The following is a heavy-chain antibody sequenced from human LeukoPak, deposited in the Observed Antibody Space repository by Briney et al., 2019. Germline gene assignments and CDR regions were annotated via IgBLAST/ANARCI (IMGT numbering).Heavy chain of an antibody. D-gene: IGHD4-11*01. CDR2: IYYSGST. CDR1: GGSISSGDYY. J-gene: IGHJ4*02. V-gene: IGHV4-30-4*01. Sequence: SQTLSLTCTVSGGSISSGDYYWSWIRQPPGKGLEWIGYIYYSGSTYYNPSLKSRVTISVDTSKNQFSLKLSSVTAADTAVYYCARDPFPRAPYSNSGGDCWGQGTLVTVSS. CDR3: ARDPFPRAPYSNSGGDC.